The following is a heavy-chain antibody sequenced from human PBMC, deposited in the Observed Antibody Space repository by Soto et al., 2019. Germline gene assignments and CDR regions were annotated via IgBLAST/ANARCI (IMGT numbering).Heavy chain of an antibody. V-gene: IGHV3-30*18. CDR1: GFTFRSYG. J-gene: IGHJ4*02. CDR2: ISYDGSNK. CDR3: AKEKSPLDYGDASIDY. D-gene: IGHD4-17*01. Sequence: GGSLRLSCAASGFTFRSYGMHWVRQAPGKGLEWVTIISYDGSNKYYADSVKGRFTISRDNSKNTLYLQMNSLRAEDTAEYYCAKEKSPLDYGDASIDYWGQGTLVTVSS.